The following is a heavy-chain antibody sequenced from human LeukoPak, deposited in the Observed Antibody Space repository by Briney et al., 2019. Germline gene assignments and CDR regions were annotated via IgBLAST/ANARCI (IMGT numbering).Heavy chain of an antibody. CDR3: ARVSYDFWSGYSPYYYYYTDV. CDR2: IYYSGST. D-gene: IGHD3-3*01. CDR1: GGSISSYY. J-gene: IGHJ6*03. Sequence: SETLSLTCTGSGGSISSYYWSWIRQPPGKGLEWIGYIYYSGSTNYNPSLKSRVTISVDTSKNQFSLKLSSVTAADTAVYYCARVSYDFWSGYSPYYYYYTDVWGKGTTVTISS. V-gene: IGHV4-59*01.